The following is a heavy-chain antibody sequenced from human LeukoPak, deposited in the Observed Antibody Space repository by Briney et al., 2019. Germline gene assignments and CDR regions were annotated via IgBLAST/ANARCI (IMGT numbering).Heavy chain of an antibody. J-gene: IGHJ4*02. CDR3: ARVRHYGALDY. V-gene: IGHV3-64*02. CDR2: ISGNGGDT. CDR1: GFTFSSFT. Sequence: GGSLRLSCAASGFTFSSFTMHWVRQAPGKGLEFVSEISGNGGDTFYADSVKGRFTISRDNPKNTLYLQMGSLRAEDMAVYYCARVRHYGALDYWGQGTLVIVSS. D-gene: IGHD4-17*01.